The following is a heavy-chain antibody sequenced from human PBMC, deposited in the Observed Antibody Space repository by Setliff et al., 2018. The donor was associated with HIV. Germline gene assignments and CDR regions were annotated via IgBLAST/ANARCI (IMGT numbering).Heavy chain of an antibody. D-gene: IGHD6-13*01. CDR2: IGRGGDT. Sequence: GGSLRLSCAASGLTFSSYDMHWVRQAAGKGLEWVSGIGRGGDTYYLGSVKGRFTISRENGKSSVYLQMHSLRAEDTAVYYCARDFTQWQQLPDYMDVWGKGTAVTVSS. J-gene: IGHJ6*03. CDR3: ARDFTQWQQLPDYMDV. V-gene: IGHV3-13*01. CDR1: GLTFSSYD.